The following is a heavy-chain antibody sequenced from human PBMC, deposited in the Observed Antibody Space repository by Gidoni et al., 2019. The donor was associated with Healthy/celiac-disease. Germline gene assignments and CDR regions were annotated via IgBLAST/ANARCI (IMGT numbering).Heavy chain of an antibody. J-gene: IGHJ4*02. CDR2: IYYSGST. V-gene: IGHV4-39*01. CDR1: GGSISSSSYY. Sequence: QLQLQASGPVLVKPSETLSLPCTVSGGSISSSSYYWGWIRQPPGKGLEWIGGIYYSGSTYYNPSLKSRVTISVDTSKNQFSLKLSSVTAADTAVYYWARHGMGMDIVATIAPADYWGQGTLVTVSS. D-gene: IGHD5-12*01. CDR3: ARHGMGMDIVATIAPADY.